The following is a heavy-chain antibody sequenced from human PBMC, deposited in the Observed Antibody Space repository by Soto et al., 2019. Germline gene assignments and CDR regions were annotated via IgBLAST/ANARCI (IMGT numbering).Heavy chain of an antibody. D-gene: IGHD2-2*01. V-gene: IGHV3-48*01. CDR2: ISSSSSTI. CDR3: ARGVRGGYCSSTSCFDAFDI. J-gene: IGHJ3*02. CDR1: GFTFSSYS. Sequence: GSLSLSCAASGFTFSSYSMNWVRQAPGKGLEWVSYISSSSSTIYYADSVKGRFTISRDNAKNSLYLQMNSLRAEDTAVYYCARGVRGGYCSSTSCFDAFDIWGQGTMVTVSS.